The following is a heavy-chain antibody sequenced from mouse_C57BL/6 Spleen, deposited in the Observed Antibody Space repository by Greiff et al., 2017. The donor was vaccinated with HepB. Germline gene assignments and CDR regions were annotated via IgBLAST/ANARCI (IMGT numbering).Heavy chain of an antibody. CDR1: GFNIKDDY. V-gene: IGHV14-4*01. CDR2: IDPENGDT. J-gene: IGHJ3*01. D-gene: IGHD1-1*01. CDR3: TTWGTTVT. Sequence: EVQLQQSGAELVRPGASVKLSCTASGFNIKDDYMHWVKQRPEQGLEWIGWIDPENGDTEYASKFQGKATITADTSSNTAYLQLSSLTSEDTAVYYCTTWGTTVTWGQGTLVTVSA.